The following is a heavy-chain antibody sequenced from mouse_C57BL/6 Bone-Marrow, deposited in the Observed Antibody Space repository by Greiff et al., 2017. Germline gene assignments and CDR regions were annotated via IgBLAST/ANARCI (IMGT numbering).Heavy chain of an antibody. CDR1: GFTFSSYA. V-gene: IGHV5-4*01. CDR3: ARDQAPPAMDY. D-gene: IGHD3-2*02. Sequence: EVKLVESGGGLVKPGGSLKLSCAASGFTFSSYAMSWVRQTPEKRLEWVATISDGGSYTYYPDNVKGRFTISRDNAKNNLYLQMSHLKSEDTAMYYCARDQAPPAMDYWGQGTSVTVSS. J-gene: IGHJ4*01. CDR2: ISDGGSYT.